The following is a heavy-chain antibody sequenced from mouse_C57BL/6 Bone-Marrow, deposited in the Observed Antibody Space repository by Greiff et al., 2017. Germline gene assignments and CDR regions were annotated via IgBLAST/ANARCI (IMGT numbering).Heavy chain of an antibody. D-gene: IGHD2-2*01. J-gene: IGHJ3*01. CDR2: IDPSDSYT. CDR1: GYTFTSYW. CDR3: ARWLRRAWFAY. Sequence: QVQLQQPGAELVRPGTSVKLSCKASGYTFTSYWMHWVKQRPGQGLEWIGVIDPSDSYTNYNQKFKGKATLTVDTSSSTAYMQLSSRPSEDSAVYYCARWLRRAWFAYWGQGTLVTVSA. V-gene: IGHV1-59*01.